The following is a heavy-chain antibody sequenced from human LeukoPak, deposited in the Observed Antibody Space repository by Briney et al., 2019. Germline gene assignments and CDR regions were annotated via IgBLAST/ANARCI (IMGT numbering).Heavy chain of an antibody. CDR3: ARPFNSYYYDSSGYYPYFDY. D-gene: IGHD3-22*01. CDR2: ISSSSSYI. CDR1: GFTFSSYS. Sequence: GGSLRLSCAASGFTFSSYSMNWVRQAPGKGLEWASSISSSSSYIYYADSVKGRFTISRDNAKNSLYLQMNSLRAEDTAVYYCARPFNSYYYDSSGYYPYFDYWGQGTLVTVSS. V-gene: IGHV3-21*01. J-gene: IGHJ4*02.